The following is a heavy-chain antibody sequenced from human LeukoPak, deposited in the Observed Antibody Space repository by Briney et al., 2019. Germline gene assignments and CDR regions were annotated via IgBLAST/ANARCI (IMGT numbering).Heavy chain of an antibody. CDR3: ARGGSSDY. CDR1: GFTFSNYG. J-gene: IGHJ4*02. Sequence: GRSLRLSCAASGFTFSNYGMHWVRQAPGKGLEWVSYISSSSSTIYYADSVKGRFTISRDNAKNSLYLQMNSLRAEDTAVYYCARGGSSDYWGQGTLVTVSS. D-gene: IGHD3-10*01. V-gene: IGHV3-48*01. CDR2: ISSSSSTI.